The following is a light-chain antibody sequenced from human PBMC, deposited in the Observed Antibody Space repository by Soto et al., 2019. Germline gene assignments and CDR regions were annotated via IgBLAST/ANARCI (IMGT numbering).Light chain of an antibody. Sequence: QSALTQPASVSGSPGQSISISCTGTSSDVGGYNYVSWYQQHPGKALKLMIYEVSNRPSGVSNRFSGSKSGNTASLTISGLQAEDEADYYCNSYTSSNTLYVFGTGTKVTVL. CDR3: NSYTSSNTLYV. V-gene: IGLV2-14*01. CDR1: SSDVGGYNY. CDR2: EVS. J-gene: IGLJ1*01.